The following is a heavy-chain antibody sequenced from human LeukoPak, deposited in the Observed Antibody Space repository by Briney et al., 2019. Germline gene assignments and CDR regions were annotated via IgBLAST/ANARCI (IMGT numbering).Heavy chain of an antibody. Sequence: GESLKIPCKGSGYSFTSYWVGWVRQMPGEGLEWMGIIYPGDSDTRYSPSSQSQGTISADKSISTAYLQWSSLTASDTAMYYCARYYYDSSGYNSFDYWGQGTLVTVSS. V-gene: IGHV5-51*01. D-gene: IGHD3-22*01. CDR1: GYSFTSYW. CDR3: ARYYYDSSGYNSFDY. CDR2: IYPGDSDT. J-gene: IGHJ4*02.